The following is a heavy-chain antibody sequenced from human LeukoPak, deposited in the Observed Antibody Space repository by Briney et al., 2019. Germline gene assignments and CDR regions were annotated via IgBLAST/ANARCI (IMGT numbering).Heavy chain of an antibody. Sequence: GASVKVSCKASGGTFISYAISWVRQAPGQGLEWMGGIIPIFGTANYAQKFQGRVTITADESTSTAYMELSSLRSEDTAVYYCARDLNCTNGVCYNRYYYYYGMDVWGQGTTVTVSS. CDR3: ARDLNCTNGVCYNRYYYYYGMDV. V-gene: IGHV1-69*13. D-gene: IGHD2-8*01. CDR2: IIPIFGTA. CDR1: GGTFISYA. J-gene: IGHJ6*02.